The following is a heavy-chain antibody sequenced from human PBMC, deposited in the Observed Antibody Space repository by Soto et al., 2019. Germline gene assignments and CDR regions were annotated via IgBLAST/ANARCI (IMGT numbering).Heavy chain of an antibody. Sequence: QLQLQESGPGLVKPSETLSLTCSLSGDSISGRGFYWLWIRQPPGKGLEWIGTIHHSGSTYYSPSLKSRLTMTVSTSENQISLNLDSVTAADSAVYYCARHKGRQYFDSWGQGTLVTVSS. CDR3: ARHKGRQYFDS. V-gene: IGHV4-39*01. D-gene: IGHD3-10*01. CDR1: GDSISGRGFY. CDR2: IHHSGST. J-gene: IGHJ4*02.